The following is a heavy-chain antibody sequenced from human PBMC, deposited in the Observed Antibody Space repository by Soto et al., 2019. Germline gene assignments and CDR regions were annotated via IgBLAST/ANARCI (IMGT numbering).Heavy chain of an antibody. V-gene: IGHV2-5*02. Sequence: QITLKESGPTLVKPTQTLTLTCTFSGFSLTTRGVGVAGIRQPPGKALEWLALIYWDDEEGYSPSLKSRLSISTDTSKNRVVLTRTNMDPVDTAAYYCALRPRGSSYHFDYWGQGTLVTVSS. D-gene: IGHD5-18*01. J-gene: IGHJ4*02. CDR2: IYWDDEE. CDR3: ALRPRGSSYHFDY. CDR1: GFSLTTRGVG.